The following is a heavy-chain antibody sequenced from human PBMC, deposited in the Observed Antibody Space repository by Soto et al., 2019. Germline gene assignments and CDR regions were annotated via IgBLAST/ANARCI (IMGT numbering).Heavy chain of an antibody. J-gene: IGHJ3*02. V-gene: IGHV4-59*08. CDR2: IYYSGST. Sequence: SETLSLTCTVSGGSISSYYWSWIRQPPGKGLEWIEYIYYSGSTNYNPSLKSRVTISVDTSKNQFSLKRSSVTAADTAVYYCARLCSSSSCYGFNDAFDIWGQGTMVTVSS. CDR3: ARLCSSSSCYGFNDAFDI. D-gene: IGHD2-2*01. CDR1: GGSISSYY.